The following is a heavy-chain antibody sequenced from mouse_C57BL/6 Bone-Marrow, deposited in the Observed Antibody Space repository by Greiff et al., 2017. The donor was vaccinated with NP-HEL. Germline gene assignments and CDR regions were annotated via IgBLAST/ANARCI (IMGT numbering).Heavy chain of an antibody. Sequence: EVQGVESGGGLVKPGGSLKLSCAASGFTFSDYGMHWVRQAPEKGLEWVAYISSGSSTIYYADTVKGRFTISRDNAKNTLFLQMTSLRSEDTAMYYCAQLTGRYFDVWGTGTTVTVSS. CDR3: AQLTGRYFDV. J-gene: IGHJ1*03. CDR2: ISSGSSTI. D-gene: IGHD4-1*01. CDR1: GFTFSDYG. V-gene: IGHV5-17*01.